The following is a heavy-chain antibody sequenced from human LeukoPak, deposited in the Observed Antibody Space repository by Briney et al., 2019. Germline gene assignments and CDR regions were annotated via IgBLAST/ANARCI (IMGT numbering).Heavy chain of an antibody. CDR2: INIDGSIT. V-gene: IGHV3-74*01. D-gene: IGHD6-19*01. J-gene: IGHJ4*02. Sequence: GGSLRLSCEVAGFTLGHFWVHWVRQAPGKGLVWVSRINIDGSITTYADSVKGRFTVSRDNAKNTLFLQMNSLRGDDTAVYYCTRDGMNSGGGDHWGQGALVTVSS. CDR3: TRDGMNSGGGDH. CDR1: GFTLGHFW.